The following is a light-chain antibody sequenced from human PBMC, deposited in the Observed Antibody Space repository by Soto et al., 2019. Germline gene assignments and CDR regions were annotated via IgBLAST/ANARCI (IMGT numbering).Light chain of an antibody. V-gene: IGKV3-20*01. J-gene: IGKJ2*01. Sequence: EIVLTQSPGTLSLSPGERVTLSCRASQSVSNSYLAWHQQKPGQAPRLLIYGASSRPTGIPDRFSGSGSGTAFTLTIGRLEPEDSAVYYCQQYGTSPYTFGQGTKLEI. CDR1: QSVSNSY. CDR2: GAS. CDR3: QQYGTSPYT.